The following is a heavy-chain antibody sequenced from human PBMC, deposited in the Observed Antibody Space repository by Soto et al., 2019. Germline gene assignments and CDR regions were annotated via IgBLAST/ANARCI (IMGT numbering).Heavy chain of an antibody. J-gene: IGHJ6*02. CDR2: IYPSDSHT. D-gene: IGHD6-25*01. CDR3: AGNLFSGSNWDYCGMDV. CDR1: GYSFSSCW. V-gene: IGHV5-51*01. Sequence: PGESLKISCNGSGYSFSSCWIGWVRQMPGKGLEWMGIIYPSDSHTKYSPPFQGQVTISADKSISTAYLQWSSLKASDSAIYYCAGNLFSGSNWDYCGMDVWGQGTSVTVSS.